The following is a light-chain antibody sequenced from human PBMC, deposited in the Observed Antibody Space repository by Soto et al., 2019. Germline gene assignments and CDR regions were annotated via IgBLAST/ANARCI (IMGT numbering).Light chain of an antibody. CDR2: DVT. V-gene: IGLV2-14*01. J-gene: IGLJ1*01. Sequence: QSVLTQPASLSVSPGPSITISCTGTSSDGGGYDYVSLYQQHPGKAPKLMIYDVTRRPAGVSNRITRSKSGNTESLTISGLQAEYKARHYWRSCTSSTAYGFGSGTKVTVL. CDR3: RSCTSSTAYG. CDR1: SSDGGGYDY.